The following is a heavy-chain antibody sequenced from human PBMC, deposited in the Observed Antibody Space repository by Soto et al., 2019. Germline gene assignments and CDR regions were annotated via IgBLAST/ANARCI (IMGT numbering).Heavy chain of an antibody. D-gene: IGHD3-22*01. CDR2: IYPGDSDT. CDR1: GYSYTSYW. CDR3: ARHYYYDSSGHDAFDI. Sequence: PGESLKISCKGSGYSYTSYWIGWVHQMPGKGLEWMGIIYPGDSDTRYSPSFQGQVTISADKSISTAYLQWSSLKASDTAMYYCARHYYYDSSGHDAFDIWGQGTMVTVSS. J-gene: IGHJ3*02. V-gene: IGHV5-51*07.